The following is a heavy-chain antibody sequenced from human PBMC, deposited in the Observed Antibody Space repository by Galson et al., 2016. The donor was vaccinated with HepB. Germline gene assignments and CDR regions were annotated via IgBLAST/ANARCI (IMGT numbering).Heavy chain of an antibody. CDR1: GYTFTGYQ. CDR2: INPNNSDT. Sequence: SVKVSCKASGYTFTGYQMHWVRQAPGQGLEWMGWINPNNSDTNFAQKFQGSATMTRDTSIRTAYMELSRLRSDDTAVYYCARSRFLEWVFLDYWGQGTLVTVSS. J-gene: IGHJ4*02. CDR3: ARSRFLEWVFLDY. V-gene: IGHV1-2*04. D-gene: IGHD3-3*01.